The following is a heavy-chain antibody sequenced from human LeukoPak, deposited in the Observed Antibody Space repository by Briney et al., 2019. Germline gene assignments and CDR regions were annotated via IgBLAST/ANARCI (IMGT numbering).Heavy chain of an antibody. V-gene: IGHV4-39*01. J-gene: IGHJ4*02. CDR1: GGSISSSSYY. CDR3: AGREMAFDY. D-gene: IGHD5-24*01. Sequence: PSETLSLTCTVSGGSISSSSYYWGWIRQPPGKGLEWIGSIYYSGSTYYNPSLKSRVTISVDTSKNQFSLKLSSVTAADTAVYYCAGREMAFDYWGQGTLVTVSS. CDR2: IYYSGST.